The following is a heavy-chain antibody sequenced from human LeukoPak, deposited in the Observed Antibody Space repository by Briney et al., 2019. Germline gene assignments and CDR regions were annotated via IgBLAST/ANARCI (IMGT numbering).Heavy chain of an antibody. D-gene: IGHD2-21*01. V-gene: IGHV3-23*01. J-gene: IGHJ6*02. Sequence: GGSLRLSCAASGFTFSNYAMSWVRQAPGKGLEWLSTISGSGGSTYYADSVKGRFTISRDNSKNSLYLQMSNLRAEDTAVYFCARGGDLDVWGQGATVTVSS. CDR1: GFTFSNYA. CDR2: ISGSGGST. CDR3: ARGGDLDV.